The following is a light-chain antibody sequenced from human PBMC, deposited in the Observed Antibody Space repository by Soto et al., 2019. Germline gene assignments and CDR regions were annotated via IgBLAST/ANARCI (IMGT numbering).Light chain of an antibody. J-gene: IGLJ2*01. CDR2: DVN. CDR1: SSDVGGYNY. V-gene: IGLV2-11*01. CDR3: CSYAGSYTYMV. Sequence: QSALTQPRSVSESPGQSVTISCTGTSSDVGGYNYVSWYQQHPDKAPKLIIYDVNKRPSGVPDRFSGCKSGNTASLTISGLQAEDEADYYCCSYAGSYTYMVFGGGTKVTVL.